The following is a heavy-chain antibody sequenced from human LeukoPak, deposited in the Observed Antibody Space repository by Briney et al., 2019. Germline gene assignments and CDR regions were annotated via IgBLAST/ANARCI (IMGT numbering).Heavy chain of an antibody. V-gene: IGHV3-30-3*01. CDR2: ISYDGSHE. Sequence: GGALRLSCAASGFTFSSYAMHWVRQAPGKGLEGVAVISYDGSHEYYGDSVKGRFTISRDNSKNTLYLQMNSLRAEDTAVYYCARGSVVGGRDAFDIWGQGTMVTVSS. CDR3: ARGSVVGGRDAFDI. CDR1: GFTFSSYA. J-gene: IGHJ3*02. D-gene: IGHD1-26*01.